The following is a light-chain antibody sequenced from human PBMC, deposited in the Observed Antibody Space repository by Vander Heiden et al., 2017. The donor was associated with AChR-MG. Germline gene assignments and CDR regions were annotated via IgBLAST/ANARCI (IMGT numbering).Light chain of an antibody. Sequence: EIMMTQSPATLSVSPGERATLSCRASQSVSTNLALYKQKPGQAPRLLIYGAPTRATGIPARFSGSGSGTEFTLTISSLQSEDFAVYYCQQYNNWPPGNTFGQGTKLEIK. CDR1: QSVSTN. CDR3: QQYNNWPPGNT. CDR2: GAP. V-gene: IGKV3-15*01. J-gene: IGKJ2*01.